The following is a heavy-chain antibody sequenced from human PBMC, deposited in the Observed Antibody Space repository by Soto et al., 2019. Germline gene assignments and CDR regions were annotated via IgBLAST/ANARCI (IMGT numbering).Heavy chain of an antibody. CDR3: ARATYDSSTYYLDY. D-gene: IGHD3-22*01. J-gene: IGHJ4*02. V-gene: IGHV4-30-4*01. CDR2: IYYTGNT. CDR1: GASISGGDYY. Sequence: QVQLQESGPGLVKPSQTLSLTCTVSGASISGGDYYWTWIRQPPGKGLEWIGSIYYTGNTYSNPSLESRLSISGDPSNNQFALRLTSVTAPDAAIYYCARATYDSSTYYLDYWGQGTLVTVSS.